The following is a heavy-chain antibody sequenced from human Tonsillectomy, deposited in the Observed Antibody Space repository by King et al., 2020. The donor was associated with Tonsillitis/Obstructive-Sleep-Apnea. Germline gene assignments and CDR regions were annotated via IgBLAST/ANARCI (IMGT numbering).Heavy chain of an antibody. CDR1: GGTFSSYA. D-gene: IGHD3-22*01. J-gene: IGHJ4*02. Sequence: QLVQSGAEVKKPGSSVKVSCKASGGTFSSYAISWVRQAPGQGLEWMGGIIPILGIANYAQKFQGRVTITADKSTSTAYMELSSLRSEDTAVYYCARDPEYYYDSSGYYSNYYFDSWGQGTLVTVSS. CDR3: ARDPEYYYDSSGYYSNYYFDS. V-gene: IGHV1-69*10. CDR2: IIPILGIA.